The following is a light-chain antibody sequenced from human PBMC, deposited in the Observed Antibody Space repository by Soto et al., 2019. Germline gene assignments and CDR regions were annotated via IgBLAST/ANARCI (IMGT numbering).Light chain of an antibody. CDR1: QNIYIW. V-gene: IGKV1-5*03. Sequence: DLQMTQSPSTLSASVGDRVTITCRASQNIYIWLAWYQKKPGKAPNLLIYKASTLQSGVPSRFSGNGSGTEFTLTITSLQPDDSATYYCHQTYSPPDTFGQGTKVDIK. J-gene: IGKJ1*01. CDR3: HQTYSPPDT. CDR2: KAS.